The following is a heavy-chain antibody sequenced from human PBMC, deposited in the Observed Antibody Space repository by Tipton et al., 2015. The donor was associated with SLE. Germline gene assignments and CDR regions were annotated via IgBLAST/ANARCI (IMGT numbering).Heavy chain of an antibody. D-gene: IGHD2-8*02. J-gene: IGHJ3*02. V-gene: IGHV4-38-2*01. CDR3: ARVYWRGVDGFDI. CDR2: MYQSGIT. CDR1: GQSITSGHS. Sequence: TLSLTCAVSGQSITSGHSWGWIRQPPGKGLEWIASMYQSGITYYNPSRKSRVTISLDTSKNQLSLKLSSVTAADTAVYYCARVYWRGVDGFDIWGQGTMVTVSS.